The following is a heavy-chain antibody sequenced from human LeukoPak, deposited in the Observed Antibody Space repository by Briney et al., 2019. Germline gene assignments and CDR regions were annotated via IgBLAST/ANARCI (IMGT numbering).Heavy chain of an antibody. CDR2: IWYDGSNK. CDR1: GFTFSNYG. V-gene: IGHV3-33*01. Sequence: PGGSLRLSCAASGFTFSNYGMHWVRQAPGKGLEWVAVIWYDGSNKYYADSVKGRFTISRDNSKNTLYLQMNSLRAEDTAVYYCARALGARNLYYYYGMDVWGQGTTVTVSS. CDR3: ARALGARNLYYYYGMDV. J-gene: IGHJ6*02.